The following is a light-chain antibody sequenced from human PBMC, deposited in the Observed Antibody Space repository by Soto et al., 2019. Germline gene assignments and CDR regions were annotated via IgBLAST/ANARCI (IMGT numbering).Light chain of an antibody. J-gene: IGKJ1*01. V-gene: IGKV1-5*03. Sequence: DIQMTQFPSTPSASVGDRVTITCRASQSISNRLAWFQQKSGEAPNLLIHKASSLESGVPSRFSGSGSGTEFTLTISSLQPDDFATYYCQQYNTYSWTFGQGTKV. CDR2: KAS. CDR1: QSISNR. CDR3: QQYNTYSWT.